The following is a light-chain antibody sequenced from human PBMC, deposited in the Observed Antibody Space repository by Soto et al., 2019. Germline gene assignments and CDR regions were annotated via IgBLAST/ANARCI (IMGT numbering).Light chain of an antibody. J-gene: IGKJ1*01. CDR2: AAS. CDR1: QSISSY. V-gene: IGKV1-39*01. CDR3: QQSYSTRWT. Sequence: DIQMTQSPSSLSASVGDRVTITCRASQSISSYLNWYQQKPGKAPKLLIYAASSLQSGVPSRFRGSGSGTDFTLTISSLQPEDFATYYCQQSYSTRWTFGRGTKVDIK.